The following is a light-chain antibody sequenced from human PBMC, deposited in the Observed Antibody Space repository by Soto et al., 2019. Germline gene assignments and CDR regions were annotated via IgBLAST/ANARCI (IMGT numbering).Light chain of an antibody. CDR3: QQYNSYL. CDR1: QSISSW. V-gene: IGKV1-5*01. Sequence: DIQLTQSPSFLSASVGDRVTITCRASQSISSWLAWYQQKPGKAPKLLIYDASSLESGVPSRFSGSGSGTEFTLTISSLQPDDFATYYCQQYNSYLFGQGTKVDI. J-gene: IGKJ1*01. CDR2: DAS.